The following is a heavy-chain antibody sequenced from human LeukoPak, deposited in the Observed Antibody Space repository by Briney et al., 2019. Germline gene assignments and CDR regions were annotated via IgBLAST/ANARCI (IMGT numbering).Heavy chain of an antibody. D-gene: IGHD1-26*01. Sequence: GGSLRLSCAASGFTFSSYAMSWVRQAPGKGLEWVSAISGSGGSTYYADSVKGRFTISRDNSKNTLYLQMNSLRAEDTAVYYCARDGGIVGATTLPRYWGQGTLVTVSS. J-gene: IGHJ4*02. CDR2: ISGSGGST. V-gene: IGHV3-23*01. CDR1: GFTFSSYA. CDR3: ARDGGIVGATTLPRY.